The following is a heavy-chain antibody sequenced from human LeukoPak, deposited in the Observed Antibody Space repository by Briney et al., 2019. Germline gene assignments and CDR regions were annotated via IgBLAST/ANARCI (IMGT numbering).Heavy chain of an antibody. CDR1: GFTFSNYG. V-gene: IGHV3-33*01. CDR2: IWSDGNNK. CDR3: ARERGPYDAFDI. J-gene: IGHJ3*02. Sequence: GGSLRLSCAASGFTFSNYGMHWVRQAPGKGLEWVTVIWSDGNNKFYVDSVKGRFTISRDNSKNTLDLQLNSLRAEDTAMYYCARERGPYDAFDIWGQGTMVTVSS.